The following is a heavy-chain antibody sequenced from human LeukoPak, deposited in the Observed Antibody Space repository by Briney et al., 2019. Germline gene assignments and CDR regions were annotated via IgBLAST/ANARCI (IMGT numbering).Heavy chain of an antibody. Sequence: GGSLRLSCAASGFTFSSYGMHWVRQAPGKGLEWVAVISYDGSNKYYADSVKGRFTISRDNSKNTLYLQMNSLRAEDTAVYYCARPYYDILTGYYDYFDYWGQGTLVTVSS. CDR1: GFTFSSYG. CDR3: ARPYYDILTGYYDYFDY. D-gene: IGHD3-9*01. V-gene: IGHV3-30*03. CDR2: ISYDGSNK. J-gene: IGHJ4*02.